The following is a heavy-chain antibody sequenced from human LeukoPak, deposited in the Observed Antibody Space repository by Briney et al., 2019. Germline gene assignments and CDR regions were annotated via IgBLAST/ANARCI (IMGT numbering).Heavy chain of an antibody. CDR1: GGSISSGGYY. CDR3: ARASEDIVVVPAADAFDI. CDR2: IYHSGST. D-gene: IGHD2-2*01. Sequence: PSETLSLTCTVSGGSISSGGYYWSWIRQPPGKGLEWIGYIYHSGSTYYNPSLKSRVTISVDRSKNQFSLKLSSVTAADTAVYYCARASEDIVVVPAADAFDIWGQGTMVTVSS. V-gene: IGHV4-30-2*01. J-gene: IGHJ3*02.